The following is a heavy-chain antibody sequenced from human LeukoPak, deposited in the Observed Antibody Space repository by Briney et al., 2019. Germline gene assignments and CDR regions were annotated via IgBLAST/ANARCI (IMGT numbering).Heavy chain of an antibody. CDR2: ISYDGSNK. CDR1: GFTFSSYS. D-gene: IGHD6-19*01. CDR3: ARDSSGWSRGYYYYMDV. J-gene: IGHJ6*03. V-gene: IGHV3-30*03. Sequence: PGGSLRLSCAASGFTFSSYSMNWVRQAPGKGLEWVAVISYDGSNKYYADSVEGRFTISRDNSNNTLYMQMNSLRAEDTAVYWCARDSSGWSRGYYYYMDVWGKGTTVTVSS.